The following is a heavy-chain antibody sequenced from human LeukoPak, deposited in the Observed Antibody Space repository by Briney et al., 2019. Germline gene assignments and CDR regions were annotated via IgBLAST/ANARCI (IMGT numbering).Heavy chain of an antibody. Sequence: ASVKLSCKASGYAFTSYDINWVRHAPGQGLEWMGWMNPNSGNTGYAQKFQGRVTMTRNTSISTAYMELSSLRSEATAVYYCARASVAGTTSSSYWGQGTLVTVSS. D-gene: IGHD1-1*01. CDR3: ARASVAGTTSSSY. CDR1: GYAFTSYD. CDR2: MNPNSGNT. V-gene: IGHV1-8*01. J-gene: IGHJ4*02.